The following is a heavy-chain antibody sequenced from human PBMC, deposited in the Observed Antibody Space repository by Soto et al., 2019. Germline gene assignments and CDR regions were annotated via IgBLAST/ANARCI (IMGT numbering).Heavy chain of an antibody. CDR3: ARGGIEVADWFDS. Sequence: WSLRLSCAASGFTFSSYAMSWVRQAPGKGLEWVSAISGSGGSTYYADSVKGRFTISRDNSKNTLYLQMNSLRAEDTAVYYCARGGIEVADWFDSWGQGSLVTVSS. J-gene: IGHJ5*01. CDR2: ISGSGGST. V-gene: IGHV3-23*01. D-gene: IGHD6-19*01. CDR1: GFTFSSYA.